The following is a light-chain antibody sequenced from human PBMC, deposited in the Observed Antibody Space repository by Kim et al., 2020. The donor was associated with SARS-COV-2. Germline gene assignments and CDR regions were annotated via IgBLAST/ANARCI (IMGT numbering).Light chain of an antibody. CDR2: YDS. CDR3: QVWDSSSDHRGV. CDR1: NIGSKS. V-gene: IGLV3-21*04. Sequence: PGKTARITCGGNNIGSKSVHWYQQKPGQAPVLVIYYDSDRPSGIPEQFSGSNSGNTATLTISRVEAGDEADYYCQVWDSSSDHRGVFGGGTQLTVL. J-gene: IGLJ3*02.